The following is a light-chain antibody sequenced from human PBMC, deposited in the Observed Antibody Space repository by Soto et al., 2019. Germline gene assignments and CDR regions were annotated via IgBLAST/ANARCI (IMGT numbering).Light chain of an antibody. CDR1: QSISSH. CDR2: AAS. CDR3: QQGRSAPVT. J-gene: IGKJ4*01. Sequence: QMTQSPSSLFASVGDRVTITCRASQSISSHLNWYQQKVGQTPRLLIYAASTLQSEVPPRFSGSGSGAECTLAMSGRGREEFATDYCQQGRSAPVTFGGGTKIQI. V-gene: IGKV1-39*01.